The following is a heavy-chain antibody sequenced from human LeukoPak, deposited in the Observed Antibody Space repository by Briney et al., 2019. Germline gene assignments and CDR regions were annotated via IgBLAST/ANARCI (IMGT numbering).Heavy chain of an antibody. V-gene: IGHV4-59*08. J-gene: IGHJ6*03. CDR2: IYYSGST. CDR1: GDSISSDY. Sequence: SETLSLTCNVSGDSISSDYWSWIRQPPGKGLEWIGHIYYSGSTNYNPSLKSRVTISVDASKNHFSLKLSSVTAADTAVYYCARHVEMATIWYYYYYMDVWGKGTTVTVSS. D-gene: IGHD5-24*01. CDR3: ARHVEMATIWYYYYYMDV.